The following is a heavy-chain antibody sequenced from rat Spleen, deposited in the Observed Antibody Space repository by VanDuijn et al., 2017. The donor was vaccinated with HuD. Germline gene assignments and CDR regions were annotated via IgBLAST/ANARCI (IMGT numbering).Heavy chain of an antibody. CDR3: ARHRGYNPFDY. J-gene: IGHJ2*01. Sequence: EVQLVESGGDLVQPGRSLKLSCAASGFTFSDYNMAWVRQTPKKGLEWVATISYDGSGTFYRDSVKGRFTISRDNARITLYLQMDSLRSEDTATYYCARHRGYNPFDYWGQGVMVTVSS. CDR1: GFTFSDYN. V-gene: IGHV5-7*01. D-gene: IGHD1-4*01. CDR2: ISYDGSGT.